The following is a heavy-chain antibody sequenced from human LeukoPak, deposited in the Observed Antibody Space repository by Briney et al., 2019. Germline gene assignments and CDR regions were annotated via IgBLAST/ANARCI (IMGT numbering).Heavy chain of an antibody. CDR3: ARNNWFGEFENWFDS. D-gene: IGHD3-10*01. Sequence: GGSLRLSCVVSGFTFSSYSMNWVRQAPGKGPEWVSSISSSSSYIYYGDSMKGRFTISRDNAKNSLYLQMNSLRAEDTAVYYCARNNWFGEFENWFDSWGQGTLVTVSS. CDR1: GFTFSSYS. V-gene: IGHV3-21*01. CDR2: ISSSSSYI. J-gene: IGHJ5*01.